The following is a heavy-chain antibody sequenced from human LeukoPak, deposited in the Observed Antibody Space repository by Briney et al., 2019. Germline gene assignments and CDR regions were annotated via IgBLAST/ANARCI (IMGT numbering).Heavy chain of an antibody. D-gene: IGHD1-26*01. CDR3: AREGSYYSFQH. CDR1: GFTFSSYL. V-gene: IGHV3-7*01. Sequence: GGSLRLSCAASGFTFSSYLMSWVRQAPGKGLEGVANIKQDRSEKYYVDSVKGRFTISRDNAKNSQYLQMNSLRAEDTAVYYCAREGSYYSFQHWGQGTLVTVSS. CDR2: IKQDRSEK. J-gene: IGHJ1*01.